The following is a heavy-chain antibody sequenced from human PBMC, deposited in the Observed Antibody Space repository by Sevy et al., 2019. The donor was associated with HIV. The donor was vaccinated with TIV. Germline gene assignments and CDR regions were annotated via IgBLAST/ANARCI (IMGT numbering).Heavy chain of an antibody. CDR3: ARDRGDGYNYSNYYYHMDD. J-gene: IGHJ6*03. CDR1: GYSFTSYW. CDR2: IYPGDSDT. V-gene: IGHV5-51*01. Sequence: GESLKISCKGSGYSFTSYWIGWVRQIPGKGLEWMGIIYPGDSDTRCSPSFQGHGTISADKSISTAYLQWSSLKASDTDMYYCARDRGDGYNYSNYYYHMDDWGKGTTVTVSS. D-gene: IGHD5-12*01.